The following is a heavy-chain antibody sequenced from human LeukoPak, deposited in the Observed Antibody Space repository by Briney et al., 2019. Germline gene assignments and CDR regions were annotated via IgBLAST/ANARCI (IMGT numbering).Heavy chain of an antibody. Sequence: GESLQISCKGSGYSFTSYWIGWVRQMPGKGLERMGIIYPGDSDTRYSPSFQGQVTISADKSISTAYLQWSSLKASDTAMYYCARQDYYDSSGYYGGYYFDYWGQGTLVTVSS. CDR3: ARQDYYDSSGYYGGYYFDY. V-gene: IGHV5-51*01. CDR1: GYSFTSYW. CDR2: IYPGDSDT. J-gene: IGHJ4*02. D-gene: IGHD3-22*01.